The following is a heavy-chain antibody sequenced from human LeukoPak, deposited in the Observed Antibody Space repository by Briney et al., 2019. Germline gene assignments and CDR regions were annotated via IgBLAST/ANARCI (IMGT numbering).Heavy chain of an antibody. CDR1: GFTFSSYW. Sequence: QPGGSLRLSCAASGFTFSSYWMSWVRQAPGKGLEWVANIKQDESEKYYVDSVKGRFTISRDNAKNSLSLQMNSLRAEDTAVYYCARTMYYYDSSGYLFDYWGQGTLVTVSS. CDR2: IKQDESEK. D-gene: IGHD3-22*01. J-gene: IGHJ4*02. V-gene: IGHV3-7*01. CDR3: ARTMYYYDSSGYLFDY.